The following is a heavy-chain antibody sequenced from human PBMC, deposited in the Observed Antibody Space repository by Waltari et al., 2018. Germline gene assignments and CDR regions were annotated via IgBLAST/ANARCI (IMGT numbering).Heavy chain of an antibody. J-gene: IGHJ5*02. CDR1: GDPFINHD. V-gene: IGHV1-8*01. CDR2: VNPNTGNT. CDR3: ARAAGPGKGAHWFVP. Sequence: QVQLVQSGAEEKNPGPSVKVYCKASGDPFINHDISWVRQATGQGPEWRGWVNPNTGNTGYGENFQDRRVMTTDTSLTTAYMELSSLTSEDTAVYYWARAAGPGKGAHWFVPWGQGSLVIVSS.